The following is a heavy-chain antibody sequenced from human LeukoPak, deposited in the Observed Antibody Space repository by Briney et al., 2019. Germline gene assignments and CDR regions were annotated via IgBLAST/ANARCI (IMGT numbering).Heavy chain of an antibody. V-gene: IGHV3-7*01. D-gene: IGHD3-9*01. CDR2: IEQVGSER. Sequence: GGSLRLSCAVSGFTFSSHWISWVRQAPGKGLEWVGNIEQVGSERYYVDSVKGRFTISRDNAKNLLYLQMNSLRAEDTAVYYCARDGFDAGIYFDSWGQGTLVSVSS. CDR3: ARDGFDAGIYFDS. CDR1: GFTFSSHW. J-gene: IGHJ4*02.